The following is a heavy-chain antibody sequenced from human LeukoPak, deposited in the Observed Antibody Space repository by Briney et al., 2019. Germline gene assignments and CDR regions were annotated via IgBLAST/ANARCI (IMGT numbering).Heavy chain of an antibody. V-gene: IGHV3-23*01. CDR2: IIGSGGRT. CDR3: ARGGANYDYVWGSYRLDWFDP. J-gene: IGHJ5*02. D-gene: IGHD3-16*02. CDR1: GFTFSSFA. Sequence: GGSLRLSCAASGFTFSSFAMSWVRQAPGKGLERVSGIIGSGGRTYDADSVKGRFTISRDNSKNTLYLQMRSLRAEDTAVYYCARGGANYDYVWGSYRLDWFDPWGQGTLVTVSS.